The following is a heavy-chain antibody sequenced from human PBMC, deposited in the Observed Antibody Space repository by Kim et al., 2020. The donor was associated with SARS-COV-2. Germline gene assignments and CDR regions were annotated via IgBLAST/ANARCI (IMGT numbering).Heavy chain of an antibody. D-gene: IGHD3-10*01. CDR1: GGTFSSYA. CDR3: ARALDGFGELLHGSWGY. Sequence: SVKVSCKASGGTFSSYAISWVRQAPGQGLEWMGGIIPIFGTANYAQKFQGRVTITADESTSTAYMELSSLRSEDTAVYYCARALDGFGELLHGSWGYWGQGTLVTVSS. CDR2: IIPIFGTA. V-gene: IGHV1-69*13. J-gene: IGHJ4*02.